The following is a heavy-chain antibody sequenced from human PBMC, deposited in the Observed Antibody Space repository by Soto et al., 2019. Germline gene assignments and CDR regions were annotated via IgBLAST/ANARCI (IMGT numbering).Heavy chain of an antibody. CDR2: LYYSGST. V-gene: IGHV4-30-4*01. CDR3: ARDLRVLNYFDY. CDR1: GGSISSGDYY. J-gene: IGHJ4*02. Sequence: SETLSLTCTVSGGSISSGDYYWSWIRQPPGKGLEWIGYLYYSGSTYYNPSLKSRVTISVDTSKNQCSLKLSSVTAADTAVYYCARDLRVLNYFDYWGQGTLVTVSS.